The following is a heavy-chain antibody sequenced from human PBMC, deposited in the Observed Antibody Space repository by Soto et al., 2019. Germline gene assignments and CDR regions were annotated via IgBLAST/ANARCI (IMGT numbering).Heavy chain of an antibody. CDR3: ARDTAMALPDA. V-gene: IGHV1-18*01. CDR2: ISAHNGNT. CDR1: GYTFTSYG. J-gene: IGHJ4*02. D-gene: IGHD5-18*01. Sequence: QVQLVQSGAEVKKPGASVKVSCKASGYTFTSYGITWVRQAPGQGLEWMGWISAHNGNTKYAQKLQGRVTMTTDTSTSTAYMEVTSLRSDDTAVYYCARDTAMALPDAWGQGTLVTVSS.